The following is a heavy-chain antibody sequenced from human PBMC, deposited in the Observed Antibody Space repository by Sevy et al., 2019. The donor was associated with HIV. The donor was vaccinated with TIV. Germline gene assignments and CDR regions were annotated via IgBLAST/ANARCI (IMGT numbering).Heavy chain of an antibody. CDR1: GFTFDDYA. Sequence: GGSLRLSCAASGFTFDDYAMHWVRQAPGKGLEWVSGISWISGSIGYADSVKGRFTISRDNAKNSLYLQMNSLRAEETALYYCAKDMSGSGKGMDVWGQGTTVTVSS. V-gene: IGHV3-9*01. CDR2: ISWISGSI. D-gene: IGHD3-10*01. CDR3: AKDMSGSGKGMDV. J-gene: IGHJ6*02.